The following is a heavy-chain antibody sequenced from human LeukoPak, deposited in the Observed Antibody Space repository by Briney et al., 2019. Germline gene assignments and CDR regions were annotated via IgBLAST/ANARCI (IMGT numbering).Heavy chain of an antibody. Sequence: SETLSLTCTVSGGSITNSGYYWGWVRQPPGKGLEWIASIYYTGSTYYSPSLKSRVTISLDASKKQFSLKLSSVTAADTAVYYCAKVTASGFFDYWGQGTLVTVSS. D-gene: IGHD2-21*02. CDR3: AKVTASGFFDY. CDR1: GGSITNSGYY. J-gene: IGHJ4*02. CDR2: IYYTGST. V-gene: IGHV4-39*07.